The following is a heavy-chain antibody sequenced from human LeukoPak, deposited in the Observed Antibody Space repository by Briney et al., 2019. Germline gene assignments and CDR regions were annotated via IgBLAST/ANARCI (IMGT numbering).Heavy chain of an antibody. CDR1: GFTFSTYW. Sequence: QPGGSLRLSCAASGFTFSTYWMHWVRQAPGTGLVWVSRIKSDGSNSNYADCVKGRFTISRDNAKNSLYLQMNSLRAEDTAVYYCARVSIMTVVVFDYWGQGTLVTVSS. D-gene: IGHD3-22*01. V-gene: IGHV3-74*01. CDR2: IKSDGSNS. J-gene: IGHJ4*02. CDR3: ARVSIMTVVVFDY.